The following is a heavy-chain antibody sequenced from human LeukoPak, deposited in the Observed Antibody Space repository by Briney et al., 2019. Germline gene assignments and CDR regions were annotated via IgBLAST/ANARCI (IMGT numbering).Heavy chain of an antibody. CDR2: IYPGDSDT. V-gene: IGHV5-51*01. CDR3: ASRTTVVTGAFDI. D-gene: IGHD4-23*01. J-gene: IGHJ3*02. CDR1: GYSFTSYW. Sequence: GESLKISCKGSGYSFTSYWIGWVRQMPGKGLEWMGIIYPGDSDTRYSPSFQGQVTISAGKSISTAYLQWSSLKASDTAMYYCASRTTVVTGAFDIWGQGTMVTVSS.